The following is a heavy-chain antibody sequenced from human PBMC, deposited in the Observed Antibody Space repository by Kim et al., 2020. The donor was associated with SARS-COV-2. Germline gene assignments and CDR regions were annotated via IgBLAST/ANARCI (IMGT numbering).Heavy chain of an antibody. V-gene: IGHV4-34*01. J-gene: IGHJ5*02. CDR2: IYHSGST. CDR1: GGSFSGYY. D-gene: IGHD6-13*01. CDR3: ARSLYHSPSSSWVGFEP. Sequence: SETLSLTCAVYGGSFSGYYWSWIRQPPGRGLEWIWEIYHSGSTNYNPSLKSRVTISLGTSKNQFSLKLSSVTAADTAVYFCARSLYHSPSSSWVGFEPLG.